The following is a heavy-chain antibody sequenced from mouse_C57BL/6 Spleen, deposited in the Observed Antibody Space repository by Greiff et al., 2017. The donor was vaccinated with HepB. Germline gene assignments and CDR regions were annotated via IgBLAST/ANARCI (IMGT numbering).Heavy chain of an antibody. J-gene: IGHJ3*01. V-gene: IGHV6-3*01. Sequence: EVKVEESGGGLVQPGGSMKLSCVASGFTFSNYWMNWVRQSPEKGLEWVAQIRLKSDNYATHYAESVKGRFTISRDDSKSSVYLQMNNLRAEDTGIYYCTGQDWDEGFAYWGQGTLVTVSA. CDR1: GFTFSNYW. CDR3: TGQDWDEGFAY. D-gene: IGHD4-1*01. CDR2: IRLKSDNYAT.